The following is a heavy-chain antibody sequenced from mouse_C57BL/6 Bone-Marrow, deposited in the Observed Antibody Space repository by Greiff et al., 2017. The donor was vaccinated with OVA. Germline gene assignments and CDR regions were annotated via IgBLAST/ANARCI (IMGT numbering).Heavy chain of an antibody. D-gene: IGHD1-1*01. CDR2: IYPRSGNT. J-gene: IGHJ4*01. Sequence: QVHVKQSGAELARPGASVKLSCKASGYTFTSYGISWVKQRTGQGLEWIGEIYPRSGNTYYNEKFKGKATLTADKSSSTAYMELRSLTSEDSAVYFCAFITTVVASYYYAMDYWGQGTSVTVSS. V-gene: IGHV1-81*01. CDR3: AFITTVVASYYYAMDY. CDR1: GYTFTSYG.